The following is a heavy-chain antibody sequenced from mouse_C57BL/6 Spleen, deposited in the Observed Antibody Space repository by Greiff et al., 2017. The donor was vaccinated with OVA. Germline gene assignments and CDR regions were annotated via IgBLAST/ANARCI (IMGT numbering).Heavy chain of an antibody. J-gene: IGHJ2*01. Sequence: EVKLQESGGDLVKPGGSLKLSCAASGFTFSSYGMSWVRQTPDKRLEWVATISSGGSYTYYQDSVKGRFTISRDNAKNTLYLQMSSLKSEDTAMYYCARHDVDYGGQGTTRTVSS. CDR3: ARHDVDY. V-gene: IGHV5-6*01. CDR2: ISSGGSYT. CDR1: GFTFSSYG.